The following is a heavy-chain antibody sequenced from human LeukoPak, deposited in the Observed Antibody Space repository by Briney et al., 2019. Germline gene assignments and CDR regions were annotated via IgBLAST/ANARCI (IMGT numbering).Heavy chain of an antibody. V-gene: IGHV3-30*02. D-gene: IGHD2-2*01. CDR1: GFTFSSYG. CDR2: IRYDGSNK. CDR3: AKPPCSSTSCPLDY. J-gene: IGHJ4*02. Sequence: GGSLRLSCAASGFTFSSYGMHWVRQAPGKGLEWVAFIRYDGSNKYYADSVKGRFTISRDNSKNTLYLQMNSLRAEDTAVYYCAKPPCSSTSCPLDYWGQGTLVTVSS.